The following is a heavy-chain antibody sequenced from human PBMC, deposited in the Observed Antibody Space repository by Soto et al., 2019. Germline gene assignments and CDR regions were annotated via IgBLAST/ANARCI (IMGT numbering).Heavy chain of an antibody. Sequence: GESLKISCKGSGYNFSSQWIAWVRQKPGKGLEWMGIVYPGDAETRYSPSFQGQVTMSADKSIDTAYLQMDSLRAEDTAVYYCARKNNGANYNSDDAFDIWGQGTMVTVSS. CDR3: ARKNNGANYNSDDAFDI. D-gene: IGHD1-7*01. CDR1: GYNFSSQW. J-gene: IGHJ3*02. CDR2: VYPGDAET. V-gene: IGHV5-51*01.